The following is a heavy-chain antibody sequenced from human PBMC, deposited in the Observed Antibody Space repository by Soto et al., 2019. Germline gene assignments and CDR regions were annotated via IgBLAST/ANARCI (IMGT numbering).Heavy chain of an antibody. D-gene: IGHD5-12*01. Sequence: QITLKESGPTLVKPTQTLTLTCTFSGFSLSASGVGVGWFRQPPGKALEWLALIYWDDDKYYSPSLKSRLTITKDTPKKQVVLTMTNMDPVDTATYYCAHKGGVRKWIYWGQGTLVTVSS. CDR1: GFSLSASGVG. CDR3: AHKGGVRKWIY. V-gene: IGHV2-5*02. J-gene: IGHJ4*02. CDR2: IYWDDDK.